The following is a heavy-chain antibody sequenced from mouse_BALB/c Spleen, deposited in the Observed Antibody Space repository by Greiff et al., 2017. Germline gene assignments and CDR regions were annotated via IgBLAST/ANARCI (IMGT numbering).Heavy chain of an antibody. V-gene: IGHV5-6-5*01. CDR2: ISSGGST. D-gene: IGHD4-1*01. Sequence: EVQLQQSGGGLVKPGGSLKLSCAASGFTFSSYAMSWVRQTPEKRLEWVASISSGGSTYYPDSVKGRFTISRDNARNILYLQMSSLRSEDTAMYYCARVGPGASWFAYWGQGTLVTVSA. CDR3: ARVGPGASWFAY. J-gene: IGHJ3*01. CDR1: GFTFSSYA.